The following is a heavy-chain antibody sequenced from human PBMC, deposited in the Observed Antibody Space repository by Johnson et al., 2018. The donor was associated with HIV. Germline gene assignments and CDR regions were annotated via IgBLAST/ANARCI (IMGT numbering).Heavy chain of an antibody. V-gene: IGHV3-20*04. CDR1: GFTFDDHG. J-gene: IGHJ3*02. CDR3: ARQTTVVSGDAFDI. Sequence: VQLVESGGGVVRRGGSLRLSCATSGFTFDDHGLSWVRQGPGKGLEWVSGINLNGWGPGYADSVKGRFTISRENAKNSLYLQMNSLRAGDTAVYYCARQTTVVSGDAFDIWGQGTMVTVSS. D-gene: IGHD4-23*01. CDR2: INLNGWGP.